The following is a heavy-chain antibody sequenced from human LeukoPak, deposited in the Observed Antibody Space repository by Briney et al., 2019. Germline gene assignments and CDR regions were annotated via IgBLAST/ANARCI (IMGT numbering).Heavy chain of an antibody. CDR1: GYTFSSYA. J-gene: IGHJ5*02. D-gene: IGHD6-13*01. CDR2: INTNTGNP. CDR3: ARDPYTSSSWYRGRANNWFDP. Sequence: GASVKVSCKASGYTFSSYAISWVRQAPGQGLEWMGWINTNTGNPTYAQGFTGRFVFSLDTSVSTAYLQISSLKADDTAVYYCARDPYTSSSWYRGRANNWFDPWGQGTLVTVSS. V-gene: IGHV7-4-1*02.